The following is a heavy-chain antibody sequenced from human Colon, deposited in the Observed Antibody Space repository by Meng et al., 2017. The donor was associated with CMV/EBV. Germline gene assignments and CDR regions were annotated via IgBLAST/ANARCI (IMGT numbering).Heavy chain of an antibody. Sequence: GSITSRDHHWNWIRQPTGKDLEWIGYIHFTGITYYNPSLKSRVTISRDTSKNQFSLKLTSVTAADTAVYYCARDMQVTDGSLNWFDPWGQGTLVTVSS. J-gene: IGHJ5*02. CDR1: GSITSRDHH. V-gene: IGHV4-30-4*08. CDR3: ARDMQVTDGSLNWFDP. CDR2: IHFTGIT. D-gene: IGHD5-24*01.